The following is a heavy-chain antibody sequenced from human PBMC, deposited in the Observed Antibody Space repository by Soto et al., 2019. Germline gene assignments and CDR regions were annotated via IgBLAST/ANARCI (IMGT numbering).Heavy chain of an antibody. CDR1: GYTFASYG. CDR3: AREATCSSTSCPTYFSYGMDV. CDR2: ISAYNGNT. V-gene: IGHV1-18*01. D-gene: IGHD2-2*01. J-gene: IGHJ6*02. Sequence: QVQLVQSGAEVKKPGASVKVSCKASGYTFASYGISWVRRAPGQGLEWMGWISAYNGNTHYAQKLQGRVTMTTDTFTKTAYMELRSLRSAGTAVYYCAREATCSSTSCPTYFSYGMDVWGQGTTVTVSS.